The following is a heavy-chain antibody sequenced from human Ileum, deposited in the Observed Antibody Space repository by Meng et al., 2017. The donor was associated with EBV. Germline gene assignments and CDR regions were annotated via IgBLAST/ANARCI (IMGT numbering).Heavy chain of an antibody. CDR2: INSDGSAT. CDR3: ARGDGSHFF. V-gene: IGHV3-74*01. Sequence: EVQLVACGGGVVQPGGSLWRSCSASGFNFIMYWMHWVRQAAGKGLVWVSHINSDGSATTYADSVNGRFTISRDNAKNTVYLQMNSLRAEDTAVYYCARGDGSHFFWGQGTLVTVSS. CDR1: GFNFIMYW. D-gene: IGHD5-24*01. J-gene: IGHJ4*02.